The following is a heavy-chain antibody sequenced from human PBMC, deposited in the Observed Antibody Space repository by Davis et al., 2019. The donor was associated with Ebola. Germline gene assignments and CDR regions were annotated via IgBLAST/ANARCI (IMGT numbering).Heavy chain of an antibody. Sequence: GESLKISCKGSGYSFTSYWIGWVRQRPGKGLEWMGLIYTGDSDTRYSPSFRGQVTISADKSTRSAYLQWGSLKASDTAMYYCASLRRTITGMDDGFDLWGQGTMVTVSS. CDR2: IYTGDSDT. CDR3: ASLRRTITGMDDGFDL. V-gene: IGHV5-51*01. CDR1: GYSFTSYW. J-gene: IGHJ3*01. D-gene: IGHD1-20*01.